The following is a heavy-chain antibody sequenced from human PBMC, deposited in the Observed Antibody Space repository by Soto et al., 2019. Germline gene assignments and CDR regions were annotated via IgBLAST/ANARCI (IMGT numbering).Heavy chain of an antibody. V-gene: IGHV4-59*04. Sequence: SETLSLTCTVSGGSISNYYWSWIRQPPGKGLEWIGYIYHSGSTYYNPSLKSRVTISVDTSKNQFSLKLSSVTAADTAVYYCASPKIAFYNWFDPWGQGTLVNVSS. J-gene: IGHJ5*02. CDR1: GGSISNYY. CDR2: IYHSGST. CDR3: ASPKIAFYNWFDP. D-gene: IGHD3-3*02.